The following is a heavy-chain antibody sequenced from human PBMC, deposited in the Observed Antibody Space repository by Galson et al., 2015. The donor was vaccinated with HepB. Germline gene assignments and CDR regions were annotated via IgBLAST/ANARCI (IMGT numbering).Heavy chain of an antibody. D-gene: IGHD3-3*01. J-gene: IGHJ4*02. Sequence: SLRLSCAVSGFAFSPYSMNWVRQAPGKGLEWVSFISGDSNYIYYADSVKGRFNVSRDNAKKSLYLQMNTLRAEDTAVYYCAGPLRFLVPHDYWGQGTLVTVSS. CDR3: AGPLRFLVPHDY. V-gene: IGHV3-21*01. CDR1: GFAFSPYS. CDR2: ISGDSNYI.